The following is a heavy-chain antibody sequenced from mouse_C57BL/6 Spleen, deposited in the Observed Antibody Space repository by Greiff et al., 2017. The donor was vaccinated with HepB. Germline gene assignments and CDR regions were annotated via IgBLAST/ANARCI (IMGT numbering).Heavy chain of an antibody. CDR3: ASPYYMNYVAWFAY. V-gene: IGHV14-2*01. Sequence: EVQGVESGAELVKPGASVKLSCTASGFNIKDYYMHWVKQRTEQGLEWIGRIDPEDGKTKYAPKFQGKATITADTSSNTAYLQLSSLTSEDTAVYYCASPYYMNYVAWFAYWGQGTLVTVSA. J-gene: IGHJ3*01. CDR1: GFNIKDYY. D-gene: IGHD2-5*01. CDR2: IDPEDGKT.